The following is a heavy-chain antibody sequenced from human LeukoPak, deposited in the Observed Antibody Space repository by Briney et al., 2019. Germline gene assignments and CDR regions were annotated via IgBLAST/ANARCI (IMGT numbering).Heavy chain of an antibody. V-gene: IGHV3-7*01. CDR2: IKKDGSNK. Sequence: PGGSLRLSCAASEFTFSRYWMTWVRQAPGKGLEWVANIKKDGSNKNYVGSVKGRFTISRDNAKNSLYLQMNSLRVEDTAVYYCARDVSDEYDSASRIHLDFWGRGSLVTVSS. CDR1: EFTFSRYW. D-gene: IGHD2/OR15-2a*01. CDR3: ARDVSDEYDSASRIHLDF. J-gene: IGHJ4*02.